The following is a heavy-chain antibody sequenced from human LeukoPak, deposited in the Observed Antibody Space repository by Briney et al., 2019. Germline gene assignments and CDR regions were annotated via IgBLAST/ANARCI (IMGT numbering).Heavy chain of an antibody. J-gene: IGHJ4*02. Sequence: ASVKVSCKASGYTFTGYYVHWVRQAPGQGLEWMGWINPNSGGTNYAQKFQGRVTMTRDTSISTAYMELSRLRSDDTAVYYCARVLDFWSGYGDYWGQGTLVTVSS. CDR1: GYTFTGYY. CDR2: INPNSGGT. D-gene: IGHD3-3*01. V-gene: IGHV1-2*02. CDR3: ARVLDFWSGYGDY.